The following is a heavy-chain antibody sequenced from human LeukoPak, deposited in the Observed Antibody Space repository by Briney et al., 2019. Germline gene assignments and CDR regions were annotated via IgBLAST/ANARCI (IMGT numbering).Heavy chain of an antibody. D-gene: IGHD2-2*01. CDR2: ISYDGSNK. CDR1: GFTFSSYG. V-gene: IGHV3-30*03. J-gene: IGHJ5*02. Sequence: GRSLRLSCAASGFTFSSYGMHWVRQAPGKGLEWVAVISYDGSNKYYADSVKGRFTISRDNSKNTLYLQMNSLRAEDTAVYYCARAKYCSSTSCYRSWFDPWGQGTLVTVSS. CDR3: ARAKYCSSTSCYRSWFDP.